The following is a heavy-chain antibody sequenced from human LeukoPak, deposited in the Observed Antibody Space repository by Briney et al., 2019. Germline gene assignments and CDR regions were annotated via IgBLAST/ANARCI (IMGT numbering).Heavy chain of an antibody. V-gene: IGHV1-18*01. CDR3: ARAYCTNGVCYNNWFDP. Sequence: ASVKVSCNASGYTFTSYGISWVRQAPGQGLEWMGWISAYNGNTNYAQKLQGRVTMTTDTSTSTAYMELRSLRSDDTAVYYCARAYCTNGVCYNNWFDPWGQGTLVTVSS. D-gene: IGHD2-8*01. J-gene: IGHJ5*02. CDR1: GYTFTSYG. CDR2: ISAYNGNT.